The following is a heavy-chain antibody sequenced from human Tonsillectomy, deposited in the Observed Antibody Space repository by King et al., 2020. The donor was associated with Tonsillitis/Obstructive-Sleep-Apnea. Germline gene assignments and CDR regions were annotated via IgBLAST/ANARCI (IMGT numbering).Heavy chain of an antibody. CDR1: GFTFSTYG. CDR3: ARSSKLVRVEEPTAMDY. D-gene: IGHD2-2*01. CDR2: IWYDGSNK. J-gene: IGHJ4*02. Sequence: VQLVESGGGVVQPGRPLRLSCAASGFTFSTYGMHWVRQAPGKGLEWVASIWYDGSNKYYGDSVKGRFTISRDNSKNTLYLQMNSLRAEDTAVYFCARSSKLVRVEEPTAMDYWGQGTLVTVSS. V-gene: IGHV3-33*01.